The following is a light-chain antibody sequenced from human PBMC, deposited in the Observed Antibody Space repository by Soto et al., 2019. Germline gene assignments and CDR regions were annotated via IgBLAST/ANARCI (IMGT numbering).Light chain of an antibody. J-gene: IGLJ1*01. Sequence: QSALAQLPSVSGAPGQRVTISCTGSSSNIGTGYDVRWYQQLPGTAPKLLIYGNSNRPSGVPDRFSGSKSGTSASLAITGLQAEDEADYYCQSFDSSRFYVFGTGTKVTVL. CDR2: GNS. CDR3: QSFDSSRFYV. CDR1: SSNIGTGYD. V-gene: IGLV1-40*01.